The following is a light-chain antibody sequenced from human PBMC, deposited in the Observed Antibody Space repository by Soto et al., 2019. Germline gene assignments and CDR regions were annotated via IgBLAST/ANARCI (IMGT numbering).Light chain of an antibody. CDR2: GAS. CDR3: QQFGSSLYT. Sequence: EVVLTQSPATLSLSPGERGTLSCRASQSVSDNYLAWYQLRPGQAPRLLIYGASRRATGIPDRFSGSGSGTDFTLTISRLEPEDFVVYYCQQFGSSLYTFGQGTKVDIK. J-gene: IGKJ2*01. CDR1: QSVSDNY. V-gene: IGKV3-20*01.